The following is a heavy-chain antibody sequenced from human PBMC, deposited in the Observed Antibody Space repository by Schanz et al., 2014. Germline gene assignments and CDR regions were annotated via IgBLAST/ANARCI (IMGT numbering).Heavy chain of an antibody. CDR1: GFTFSSYA. Sequence: EVQVVESGGGLVQPGGSLRLSCAASGFTFSSYAMSWVRQAPGKGLEWVSAISGSGGSTYYADSVKGRFTISRDNFKGALYLQMSSLRAEDTAVYYCAKSLESCPGGRCSRGYFDYWGQGTLXTVSS. V-gene: IGHV3-23*04. D-gene: IGHD2-8*02. J-gene: IGHJ4*02. CDR2: ISGSGGST. CDR3: AKSLESCPGGRCSRGYFDY.